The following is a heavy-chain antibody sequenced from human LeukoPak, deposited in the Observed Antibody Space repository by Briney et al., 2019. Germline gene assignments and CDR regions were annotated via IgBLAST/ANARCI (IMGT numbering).Heavy chain of an antibody. V-gene: IGHV3-30*04. Sequence: GGSLRLSCAASEFTFSTYAMHWVRQAPGKGLEWVAVISYDGSNKYYADSVKGRFTISRDNSKNTLYLQMNSLRAEDTAVYYCAREGTRVGALTYYYYYYLDVWGKGTTVTVSS. J-gene: IGHJ6*03. D-gene: IGHD1-26*01. CDR3: AREGTRVGALTYYYYYYLDV. CDR2: ISYDGSNK. CDR1: EFTFSTYA.